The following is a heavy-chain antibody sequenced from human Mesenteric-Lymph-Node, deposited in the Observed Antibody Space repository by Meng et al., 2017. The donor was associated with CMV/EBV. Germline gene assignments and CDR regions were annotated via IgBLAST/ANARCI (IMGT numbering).Heavy chain of an antibody. CDR3: AKDLGRITTN. CDR1: GFTFRTYG. Sequence: GESLKIPCAASGFTFRTYGMHRVRQAPGKGLDWVAFIRYDGSDKYYADSLKGRFTISRDNSKNTLYLQMNSLTTEDTAIYYCAKDLGRITTNWGQGTLVTVSS. V-gene: IGHV3-30*02. J-gene: IGHJ4*02. D-gene: IGHD3-3*01. CDR2: IRYDGSDK.